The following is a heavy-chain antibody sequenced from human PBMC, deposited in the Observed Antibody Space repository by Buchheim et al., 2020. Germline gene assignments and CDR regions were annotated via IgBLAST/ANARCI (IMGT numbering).Heavy chain of an antibody. V-gene: IGHV4-39*01. CDR2: IYYSGST. Sequence: QLQLQESGPGLVKPSETLSLTCTVSGGSISSSSYYWGWIRQPPGKGLEWIGSIYYSGSTYYNPSLKSRVTISVDTPKNQFSLTLSSVTAADTAVYYCARDLAYCGGDCYSGNWFDPWGQGTL. D-gene: IGHD2-21*02. CDR3: ARDLAYCGGDCYSGNWFDP. J-gene: IGHJ5*02. CDR1: GGSISSSSYY.